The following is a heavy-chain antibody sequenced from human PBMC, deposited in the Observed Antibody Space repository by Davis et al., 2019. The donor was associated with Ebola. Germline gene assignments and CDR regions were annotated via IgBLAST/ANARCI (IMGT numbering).Heavy chain of an antibody. D-gene: IGHD3-10*01. V-gene: IGHV1-46*01. Sequence: ASVKVSCKASGYTFTSYYMHWVRQAPGQGLEWIGIINPSGGSTSYAQKFQGRVTMTRDTSTSTVYMELSSLRSEDTAVYYCARDRNTMVRGDYFDYWGQGTLVTVSS. CDR2: INPSGGST. CDR3: ARDRNTMVRGDYFDY. J-gene: IGHJ4*02. CDR1: GYTFTSYY.